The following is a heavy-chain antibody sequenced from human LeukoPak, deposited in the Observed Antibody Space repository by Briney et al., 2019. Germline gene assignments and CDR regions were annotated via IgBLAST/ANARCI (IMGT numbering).Heavy chain of an antibody. CDR3: ARGPHCSSTSCYSSDFDC. J-gene: IGHJ4*02. Sequence: ASVKVSCKASGYTFTSYDINWVRQATGQGLEWMGWMNPNSGNTGYAQKFQGRVTMTRNTSISTAYMELSSLRSEDTAVYYCARGPHCSSTSCYSSDFDCWGQGTLVTVSS. D-gene: IGHD2-2*01. CDR1: GYTFTSYD. V-gene: IGHV1-8*01. CDR2: MNPNSGNT.